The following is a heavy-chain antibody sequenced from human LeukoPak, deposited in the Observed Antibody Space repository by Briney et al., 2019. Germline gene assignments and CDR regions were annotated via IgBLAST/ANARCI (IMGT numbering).Heavy chain of an antibody. V-gene: IGHV3-33*06. J-gene: IGHJ4*02. D-gene: IGHD6-13*01. CDR1: GCTFSSYG. Sequence: GGSLRLSCAASGCTFSSYGTHWVRQAPGKGLEWVAGIWYDGSDKYYADSVKGRFTISRDNSKNTLYLQMNSLRAEDTAVYYCAKASPPSGSSWYSLVDYWGQGTLVTVSS. CDR3: AKASPPSGSSWYSLVDY. CDR2: IWYDGSDK.